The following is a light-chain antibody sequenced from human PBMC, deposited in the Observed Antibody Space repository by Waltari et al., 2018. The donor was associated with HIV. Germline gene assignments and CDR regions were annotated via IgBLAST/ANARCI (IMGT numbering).Light chain of an antibody. CDR2: KAF. V-gene: IGKV1-5*03. CDR1: QRINRW. Sequence: DIQMTQSPSTLPASVGDRVTSTRRASQRINRWLAWHQQKPGKAPNILIYKAFSLESGVPSRFNGSGSGTEVTFTISSLQPDDVATYYCQQYNSYPNSFGQGPKLEIK. CDR3: QQYNSYPNS. J-gene: IGKJ2*03.